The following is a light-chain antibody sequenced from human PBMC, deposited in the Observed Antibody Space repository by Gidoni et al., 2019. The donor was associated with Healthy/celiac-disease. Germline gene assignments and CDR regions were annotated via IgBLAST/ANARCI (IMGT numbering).Light chain of an antibody. V-gene: IGKV1-5*01. CDR1: QSISSW. J-gene: IGKJ1*01. CDR2: DAS. Sequence: GDRVTNTCRASQSISSWLAWYKQKPGKAPKLLIYDASSLESGVPSMFSGSGSGTEFTLTISSLQTDDFATYYCQQYNSYSLTFGQGTKVEIK. CDR3: QQYNSYSLT.